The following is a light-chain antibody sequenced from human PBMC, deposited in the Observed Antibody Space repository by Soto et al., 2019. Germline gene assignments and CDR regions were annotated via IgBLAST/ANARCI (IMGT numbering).Light chain of an antibody. CDR1: QSVSSSY. CDR3: QQYGSSPKYT. CDR2: GAS. Sequence: EIVLTQSPGTLSLSPGERATLSCRASQSVSSSYLAWYQQKPGQAPRLLIYGASSRATGIPDRFSGSGSGTDFTLTIIRLEPEDFAVYYCQQYGSSPKYTFGQGTKLKIK. J-gene: IGKJ2*01. V-gene: IGKV3-20*01.